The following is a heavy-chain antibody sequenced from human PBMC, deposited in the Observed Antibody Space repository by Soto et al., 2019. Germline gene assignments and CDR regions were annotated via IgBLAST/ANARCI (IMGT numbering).Heavy chain of an antibody. J-gene: IGHJ4*02. D-gene: IGHD3-16*02. V-gene: IGHV2-5*02. Sequence: QITLKESGPTLVNPTQTLTLTCTFSGFSLTTGGVGVGWIRQPPGKALEWLALIYWDDDKRYSPSLKSRLTITMDTSKNQVVLTLTNMDPVDTATFYCAHVFNSNSGSYRYFDYWGQGTLVTVSS. CDR3: AHVFNSNSGSYRYFDY. CDR1: GFSLTTGGVG. CDR2: IYWDDDK.